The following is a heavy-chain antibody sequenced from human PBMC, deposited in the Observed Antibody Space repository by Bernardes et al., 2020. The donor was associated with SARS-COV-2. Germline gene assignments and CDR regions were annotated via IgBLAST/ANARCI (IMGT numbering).Heavy chain of an antibody. CDR3: ARDPGDSDGYYSAFDI. V-gene: IGHV3-53*01. J-gene: IGHJ3*02. CDR1: GFTVSSNY. D-gene: IGHD3-22*01. Sequence: GGSLRLSCAASGFTVSSNYMSWVRQAPGRGLEWVSVIYSGGSTYYADSVKGRFTISRDNSKNILYLQMNSLRAEDTAVYYCARDPGDSDGYYSAFDIWGQGAMVTVSS. CDR2: IYSGGST.